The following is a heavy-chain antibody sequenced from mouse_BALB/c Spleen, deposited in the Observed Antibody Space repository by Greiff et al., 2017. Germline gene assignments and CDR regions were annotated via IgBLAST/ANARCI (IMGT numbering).Heavy chain of an antibody. CDR3: ARDRDGYYVSWFAY. Sequence: EVQGVESGGGLVQPGGSLRLSCATSGFTFTDYYMSWVRQPPGKALEWLGFIRNKANGYTTEYSASVKGRFTISRDNSQSILYLQMNTLRAEDSATYYCARDRDGYYVSWFAYWGQGTLVTVSA. CDR2: IRNKANGYTT. D-gene: IGHD2-3*01. V-gene: IGHV7-3*02. CDR1: GFTFTDYY. J-gene: IGHJ3*01.